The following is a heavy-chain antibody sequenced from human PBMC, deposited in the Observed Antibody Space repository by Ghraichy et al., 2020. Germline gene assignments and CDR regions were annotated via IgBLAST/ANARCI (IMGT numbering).Heavy chain of an antibody. CDR1: EFSLSNYY. CDR2: IKQDGSEG. Sequence: GGSLRLSCAAFEFSLSNYYMDWVRQAPGKGLEWVANIKQDGSEGYYVNSVEGRFTISRDNAQNSLYLQMNSLRVEDTAIYYCARAIVGTNQAFDIWGQGTMVTVSS. J-gene: IGHJ3*02. V-gene: IGHV3-7*03. D-gene: IGHD5-12*01. CDR3: ARAIVGTNQAFDI.